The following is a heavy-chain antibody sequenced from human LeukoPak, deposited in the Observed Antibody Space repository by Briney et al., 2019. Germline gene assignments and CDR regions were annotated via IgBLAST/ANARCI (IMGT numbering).Heavy chain of an antibody. Sequence: SETLSLTCTVSGGSISSYYWSWIRQPPGKGLEWIGYIYYSGSTNYNPSLKSRVTISVDTSKNQFSLKLSSVTAADTAVYYCAKDDSGYYLLDSWGQGTLVTVSS. CDR2: IYYSGST. CDR1: GGSISSYY. D-gene: IGHD5-12*01. V-gene: IGHV4-59*01. CDR3: AKDDSGYYLLDS. J-gene: IGHJ4*02.